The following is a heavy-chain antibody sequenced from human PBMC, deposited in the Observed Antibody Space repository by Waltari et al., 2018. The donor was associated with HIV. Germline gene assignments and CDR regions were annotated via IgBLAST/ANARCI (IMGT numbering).Heavy chain of an antibody. Sequence: QVQLQESGPGLVKPSQTLSLTCTVSGGSISSGSYYWSWIRQPAGKGLEWIGRIYTSGSTNYNPSLKSRVTISVDTSKNQFSLKLSSVTAADTAVYYCARSQNYYDSSGRFDYWGQGTLVTVSS. V-gene: IGHV4-61*02. CDR1: GGSISSGSYY. D-gene: IGHD3-22*01. CDR3: ARSQNYYDSSGRFDY. CDR2: IYTSGST. J-gene: IGHJ4*02.